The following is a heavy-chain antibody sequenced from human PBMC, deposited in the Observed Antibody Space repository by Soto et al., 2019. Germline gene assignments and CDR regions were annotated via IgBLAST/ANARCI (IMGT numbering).Heavy chain of an antibody. V-gene: IGHV4-39*01. Sequence: QLQLQESGPGLVKPSETLALTCTVSGGSISSSSYYWGWIRQPPGKGLEWIGSIYYSGSTYYNPSLKSRVTISVDTSKNQFSLKLRSVTAADTAVYYCARLPWLVPRPEAKVELGWFDPWGQGTLVTVSS. CDR3: ARLPWLVPRPEAKVELGWFDP. J-gene: IGHJ5*02. CDR1: GGSISSSSYY. D-gene: IGHD6-19*01. CDR2: IYYSGST.